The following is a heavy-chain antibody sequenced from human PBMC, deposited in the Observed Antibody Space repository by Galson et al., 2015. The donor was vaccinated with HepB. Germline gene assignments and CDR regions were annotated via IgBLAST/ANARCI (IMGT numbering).Heavy chain of an antibody. CDR3: ARDGGLIAARPARDYYYMDV. J-gene: IGHJ6*03. D-gene: IGHD6-6*01. V-gene: IGHV3-33*08. CDR2: IWYDGSDK. CDR1: GFTFSSYG. Sequence: SLRLSCAASGFTFSSYGMHWVRQAPGKGLEWVAVIWYDGSDKYYADSVKGRFTISRDNSKNTLYLQMNSLRAEDTAVYYCARDGGLIAARPARDYYYMDVWGKGTTVTVSS.